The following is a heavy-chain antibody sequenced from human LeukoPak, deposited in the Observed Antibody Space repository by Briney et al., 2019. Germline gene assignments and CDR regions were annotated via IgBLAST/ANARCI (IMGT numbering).Heavy chain of an antibody. J-gene: IGHJ4*02. CDR2: IYYSGST. CDR3: ASQSYYYDSSGFLY. D-gene: IGHD3-22*01. Sequence: PSETLSLTCTVSGGSISSSSYYWGWIRQPPGKGLEWIGSIYYSGSTYYNPSLKSRVTISVDTSKNQFSLKLSSVTAADTAVYYCASQSYYYDSSGFLYWGQGTLVTVSS. CDR1: GGSISSSSYY. V-gene: IGHV4-39*07.